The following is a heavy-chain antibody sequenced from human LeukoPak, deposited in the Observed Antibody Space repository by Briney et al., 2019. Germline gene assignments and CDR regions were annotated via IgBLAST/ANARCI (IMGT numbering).Heavy chain of an antibody. Sequence: GGSLRLSCAASGFTFSSYSMNWVRQGPGKGLEWVSYISSSSSTIYYADSVKGRFTVSRDNSKNTLYLQMNSLRAEDTAVYYCAPPVGITIFSWYGMDVWGQGTTVTVSS. D-gene: IGHD3-3*01. V-gene: IGHV3-48*01. J-gene: IGHJ6*02. CDR2: ISSSSSTI. CDR1: GFTFSSYS. CDR3: APPVGITIFSWYGMDV.